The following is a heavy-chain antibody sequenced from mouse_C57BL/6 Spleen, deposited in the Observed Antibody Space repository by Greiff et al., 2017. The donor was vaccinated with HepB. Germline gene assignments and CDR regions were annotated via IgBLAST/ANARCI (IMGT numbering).Heavy chain of an antibody. CDR1: DSEVFPIAY. V-gene: IGHV15-2*01. D-gene: IGHD1-1*01. Sequence: QVQLKESGSELRSPGSSVKLSCKDFDSEVFPIAYMSWVRQKPGHGFEWIGGILPSIGRTIYGEKFEDKATLDADTLSNTAYLELNSLTSEDSAIYYCARKYYGSSYVGLFAYWGQGTLVTVSA. CDR2: ILPSIGRT. J-gene: IGHJ3*01. CDR3: ARKYYGSSYVGLFAY.